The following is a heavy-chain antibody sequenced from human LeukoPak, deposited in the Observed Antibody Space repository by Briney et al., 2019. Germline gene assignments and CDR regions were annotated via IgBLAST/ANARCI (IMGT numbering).Heavy chain of an antibody. CDR1: GFTFSSHW. CDR3: TKVTDWRTGFDY. Sequence: GGSLRLSCAASGFTFSSHWMHWVRQAPGKGLVWVSRINGDGSNTTYADSVKGRFTISRDNAKNTLYLQMNSLRVEDTALYYCTKVTDWRTGFDYWGQGTLVTVSS. D-gene: IGHD3-9*01. CDR2: INGDGSNT. J-gene: IGHJ4*02. V-gene: IGHV3-74*03.